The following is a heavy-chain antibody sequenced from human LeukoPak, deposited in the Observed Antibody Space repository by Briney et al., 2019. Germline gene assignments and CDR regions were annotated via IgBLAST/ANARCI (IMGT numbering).Heavy chain of an antibody. D-gene: IGHD6-13*01. CDR1: GGAITGYY. CDR3: ARLGYISSWYLYYFDY. V-gene: IGHV4-59*01. CDR2: IYYRGST. Sequence: PSETLSLTCTVSGGAITGYYWSWIRQPPGKGLEWIGYIYYRGSTNYNPSLKSRVTISVDTSKDQLSLKLSSVTAADTAVYYCARLGYISSWYLYYFDYWGQGTLVTVSS. J-gene: IGHJ4*02.